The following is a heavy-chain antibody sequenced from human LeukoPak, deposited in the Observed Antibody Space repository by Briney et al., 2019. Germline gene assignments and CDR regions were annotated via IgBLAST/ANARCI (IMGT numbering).Heavy chain of an antibody. CDR3: AGLHFASAEEFDP. J-gene: IGHJ5*02. V-gene: IGHV4-59*08. CDR1: GASIRGHY. Sequence: PSETLSLTCTVSGASIRGHYWSWIRQPPGKGLEWIGYIYSSDNILYNPFLKSRLTLSVDTFNNQFSLSLTSVTAADTAVYYCAGLHFASAEEFDPWGQGTLVTVSS. CDR2: IYSSDNI. D-gene: IGHD6-25*01.